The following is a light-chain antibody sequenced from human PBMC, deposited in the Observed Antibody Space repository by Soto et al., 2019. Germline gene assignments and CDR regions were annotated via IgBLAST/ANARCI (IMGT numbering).Light chain of an antibody. Sequence: EIVLTQSPGTLSLSPGERATLSCRASQSVSSSYLAWYQQKPGQAPRLLIYGASSRATGIPDRFSRSGSGTDFTLTISRLEPEDFAVYYCQQYGRSPYTFGQGTKLEIK. J-gene: IGKJ2*01. CDR3: QQYGRSPYT. CDR1: QSVSSSY. V-gene: IGKV3-20*01. CDR2: GAS.